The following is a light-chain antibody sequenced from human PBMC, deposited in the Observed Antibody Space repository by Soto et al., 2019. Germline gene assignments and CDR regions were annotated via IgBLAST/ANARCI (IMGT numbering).Light chain of an antibody. CDR3: QQYHNKPIT. Sequence: DTLFPQSPGTLSLSPGERATLSCRASQSVSSNYLAWYQQIPGQAPRILIYGVSSRDAGIPDRFSGTWSGTDCTLPVNRLEPEDFDVYYCQQYHNKPITFGQGTRLE. J-gene: IGKJ5*01. V-gene: IGKV3-20*01. CDR1: QSVSSNY. CDR2: GVS.